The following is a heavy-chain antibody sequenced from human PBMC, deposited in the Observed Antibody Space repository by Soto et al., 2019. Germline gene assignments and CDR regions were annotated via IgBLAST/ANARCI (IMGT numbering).Heavy chain of an antibody. CDR3: TRDIFRTITTIDY. CDR1: GFTFSSHA. Sequence: PGGSLRLSCAASGFTFSSHAMSWVRQAPGKGLEWVSGISCSGGSTYNADSVKGRFTISRDNSKNTLYLQMNSLRAEDTAVYYCTRDIFRTITTIDYWGQGTLVTVSS. V-gene: IGHV3-23*01. D-gene: IGHD1-1*01. CDR2: ISCSGGST. J-gene: IGHJ4*02.